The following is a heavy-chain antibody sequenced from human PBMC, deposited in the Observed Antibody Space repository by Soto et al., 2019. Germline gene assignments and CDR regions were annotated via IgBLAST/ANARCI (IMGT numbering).Heavy chain of an antibody. D-gene: IGHD3-9*01. CDR1: GGSFSGYY. J-gene: IGHJ6*02. CDR3: ARVKDLRYFDWLPTYGMDV. Sequence: PSETLSLTCAVYGGSFSGYYWSWIRQPPGKGLEWIGEINHSGSTNYNPSLKSRVTISVDTSKNQFSLKLSSVTAADTAVYYCARVKDLRYFDWLPTYGMDVWGQGTTVTVS. V-gene: IGHV4-34*01. CDR2: INHSGST.